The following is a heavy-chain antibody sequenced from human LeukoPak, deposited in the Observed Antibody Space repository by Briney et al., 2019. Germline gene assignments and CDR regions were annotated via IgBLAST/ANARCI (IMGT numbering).Heavy chain of an antibody. J-gene: IGHJ4*02. CDR2: INHSGST. D-gene: IGHD5-12*01. V-gene: IGHV4-34*01. CDR1: GGPFGVYY. CDR3: ARGRGGSGYDFIWGY. Sequence: PSETLSLTCAVYGGPFGVYYWSWVRQPPGKGLEWIGEINHSGSTNYNPSLKSRVTISVDTSKNQFSLKLSSVTAADTAVYYCARGRGGSGYDFIWGYWGQGTLVTVSS.